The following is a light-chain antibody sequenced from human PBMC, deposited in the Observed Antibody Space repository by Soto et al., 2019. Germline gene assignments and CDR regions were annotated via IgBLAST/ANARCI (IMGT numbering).Light chain of an antibody. CDR1: QSVSSN. V-gene: IGKV3-15*01. CDR2: GAS. CDR3: QQYNNWPPST. Sequence: IVMTQSPATLSVSPGERATLSCRSSQSVSSNLAWYQQKPGQAPGLLIYGASTRATGIPARFSGSGSGTEFTLTISSLQSEDFAVYYCQQYNNWPPSTFGQGTRLEIK. J-gene: IGKJ5*01.